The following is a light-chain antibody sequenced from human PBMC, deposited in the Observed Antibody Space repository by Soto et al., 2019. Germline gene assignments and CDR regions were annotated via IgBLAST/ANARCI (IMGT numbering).Light chain of an antibody. Sequence: DLQLTQSPSFLSASVGDRVTITCRASQGLRSYLAWYQQNPGKAPKRLIYAASTLQSGVPSRFSGSASGTEFTLTISSRQPEDFATYDWQQPNSNPITLGPGTKVDIK. CDR2: AAS. V-gene: IGKV1-9*01. CDR1: QGLRSY. J-gene: IGKJ3*01. CDR3: QQPNSNPIT.